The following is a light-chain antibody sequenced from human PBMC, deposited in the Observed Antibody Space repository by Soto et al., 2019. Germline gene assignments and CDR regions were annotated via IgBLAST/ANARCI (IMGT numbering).Light chain of an antibody. CDR1: QGISSY. CDR3: QQYYSYPPWT. Sequence: AMRMTQSPSSFSASTGDRVTVTCRASQGISSYLAWYQQKPGKAPKLLIYAASTLQSGVPSRFSGSGSGTDFTLTISCLQSEDFATYYCQQYYSYPPWTFGPGTQVDIK. CDR2: AAS. V-gene: IGKV1-8*01. J-gene: IGKJ1*01.